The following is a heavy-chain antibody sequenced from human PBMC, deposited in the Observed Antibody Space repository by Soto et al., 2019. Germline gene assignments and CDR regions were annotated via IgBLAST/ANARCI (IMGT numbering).Heavy chain of an antibody. V-gene: IGHV1-69*13. D-gene: IGHD3-22*01. CDR1: AGTFSSYA. CDR3: ARAPDDSSGYYYDVFDY. Sequence: PSVQVSCKASAGTFSSYAISWVRQAPGQGLEWMGGIIPILGTANYAQKFQGRVTITANESTSTAYMELSSLRSDDTAVYYCARAPDDSSGYYYDVFDYWCQGTLVTVSS. J-gene: IGHJ4*02. CDR2: IIPILGTA.